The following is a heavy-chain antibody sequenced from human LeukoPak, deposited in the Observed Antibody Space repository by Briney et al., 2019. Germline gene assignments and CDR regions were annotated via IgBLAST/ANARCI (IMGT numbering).Heavy chain of an antibody. V-gene: IGHV3-23*01. Sequence: GGSLRLSCAASGFTFSSSGMSWVRQAPGMGLEWVSAISGSGGSTYYADSVKGRFTISRDNSKNTLYLQMSGLRADDTAVYYCAKDGTPGDYWGQGTRVTV. D-gene: IGHD2-15*01. CDR3: AKDGTPGDY. J-gene: IGHJ4*02. CDR1: GFTFSSSG. CDR2: ISGSGGST.